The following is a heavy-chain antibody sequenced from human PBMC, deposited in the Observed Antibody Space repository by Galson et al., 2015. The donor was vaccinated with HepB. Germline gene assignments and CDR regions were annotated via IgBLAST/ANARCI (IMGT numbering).Heavy chain of an antibody. V-gene: IGHV3-23*01. CDR1: GFTFSSYA. D-gene: IGHD1-26*01. J-gene: IGHJ4*02. CDR2: ISGSGGST. CDR3: AKDRWVGGGWVVIFDY. Sequence: SLRLSCAASGFTFSSYAMSWVRQAPGKGLEWVSAISGSGGSTYYADSVKGRFTISRDNSKNTLYLQMNSLRAEDTAVYYCAKDRWVGGGWVVIFDYWGQGTLVTVSS.